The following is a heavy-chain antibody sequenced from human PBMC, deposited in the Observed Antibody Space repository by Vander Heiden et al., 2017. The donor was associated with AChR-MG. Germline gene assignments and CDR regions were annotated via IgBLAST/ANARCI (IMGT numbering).Heavy chain of an antibody. CDR3: ARSLPEPGLFDY. CDR2: ISSSGSTI. J-gene: IGHJ4*02. V-gene: IGHV3-11*01. D-gene: IGHD1-26*01. Sequence: QVQLVESGGGSVKPGGSLRLSRAASGFPFSDYYMGWIRQAPGKGLEWVSYISSSGSTIYYADSVKGRFTISRDNAKNSLYLQMNSLRAEDTAVYYCARSLPEPGLFDYWGQGTLVTVSS. CDR1: GFPFSDYY.